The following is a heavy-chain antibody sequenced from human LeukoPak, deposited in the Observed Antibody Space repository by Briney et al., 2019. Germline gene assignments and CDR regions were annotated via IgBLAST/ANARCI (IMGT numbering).Heavy chain of an antibody. CDR3: ANHFIMVRGVIINAFDY. V-gene: IGHV3-23*01. CDR1: GFTLSSYE. CDR2: IDYDGGSG. J-gene: IGHJ4*02. D-gene: IGHD3-10*01. Sequence: GGSLRLSCTVSGFTLSSYEMSWIRQAPGKGLEWVSSIDYDGGSGHYADSVKGRFTISRDNSNNTLFLHLNSLRGEDTAVYYCANHFIMVRGVIINAFDYWGQGTLVTVSS.